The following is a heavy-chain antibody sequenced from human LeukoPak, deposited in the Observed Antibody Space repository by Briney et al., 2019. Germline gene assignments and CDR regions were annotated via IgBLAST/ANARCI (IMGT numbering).Heavy chain of an antibody. D-gene: IGHD1-26*01. J-gene: IGHJ6*03. CDR2: ISYDGSNK. CDR1: GFTFSSYA. CDR3: AKSWGSTRPYYNYMDV. V-gene: IGHV3-30-3*02. Sequence: SGGSLRLSCAASGFTFSSYAMHWVRQAPGKGLEWVAVISYDGSNKYYADSVKGRFTISRDNSKNTLYLQMNGLRPEDTAVYYCAKSWGSTRPYYNYMDVWGKGTTVTVSS.